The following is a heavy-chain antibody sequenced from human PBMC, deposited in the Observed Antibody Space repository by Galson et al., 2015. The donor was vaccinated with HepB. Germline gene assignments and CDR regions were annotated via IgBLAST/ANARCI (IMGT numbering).Heavy chain of an antibody. Sequence: ETLSLTCTMSGGSISDYYYGWIRQSPGKELEWIGYVSRSENTKYNPSLKSRVTMALDTSKNQFSLRLTSVTAADTAVYYCVTGRGWLVDYWGQGMFVTVSS. CDR1: GGSISDYY. D-gene: IGHD6-19*01. J-gene: IGHJ4*02. V-gene: IGHV4-59*01. CDR2: VSRSENT. CDR3: VTGRGWLVDY.